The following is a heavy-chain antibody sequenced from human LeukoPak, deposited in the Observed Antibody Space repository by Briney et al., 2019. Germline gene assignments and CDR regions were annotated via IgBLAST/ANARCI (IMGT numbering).Heavy chain of an antibody. D-gene: IGHD3-22*01. CDR1: GGSISSGGYY. J-gene: IGHJ2*01. CDR3: ARGDSSGYYRYWYFDL. CDR2: IYYSGST. V-gene: IGHV4-31*03. Sequence: PSETLSLTCTVSGGSISSGGYYWSWIRQHPGKGLEWIGYIYYSGSTYYNPSLKSRVTISVDTSKNQFSLKLGSVTAADTAVYYCARGDSSGYYRYWYFDLWGRGTLVTVSP.